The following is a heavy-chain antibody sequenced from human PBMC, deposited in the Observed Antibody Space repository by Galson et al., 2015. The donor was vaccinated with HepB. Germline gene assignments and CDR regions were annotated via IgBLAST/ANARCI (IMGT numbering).Heavy chain of an antibody. Sequence: PALVNPTQTLTLTCTVSGFSLSNARMGVSWIRQPPGKALEWLAHIFSNDEKSYSTSLKSRLTISKDTSKSQVVLTMTNMDPVDTATYYCARIRLGIAARPISLDYWGQGTLVTVSS. V-gene: IGHV2-26*01. CDR3: ARIRLGIAARPISLDY. J-gene: IGHJ4*02. CDR2: IFSNDEK. D-gene: IGHD6-6*01. CDR1: GFSLSNARMG.